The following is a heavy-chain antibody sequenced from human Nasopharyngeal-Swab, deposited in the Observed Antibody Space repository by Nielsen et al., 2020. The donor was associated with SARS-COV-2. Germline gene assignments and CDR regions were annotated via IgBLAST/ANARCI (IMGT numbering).Heavy chain of an antibody. Sequence: GGSLRLSCAASGFTFSSYGMHWVRQAPVKGLEWVAVIWYDGSNKYYADSVKGRFTISRDNSKNTLYLQMNSLRAEDTAVYYCARVGSSWYGINYYYYMDVWGKGTTVTVSS. V-gene: IGHV3-33*01. CDR3: ARVGSSWYGINYYYYMDV. J-gene: IGHJ6*03. CDR2: IWYDGSNK. D-gene: IGHD6-13*01. CDR1: GFTFSSYG.